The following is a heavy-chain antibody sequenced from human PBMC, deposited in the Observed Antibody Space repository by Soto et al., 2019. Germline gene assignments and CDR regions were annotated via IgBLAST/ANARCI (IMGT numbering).Heavy chain of an antibody. Sequence: QVQLQESGPGLVKPSQTLSLTCTVSGGSISSGGYYWSWIRQHPGKGLEWIGYIYYSGSTYYNPSLKSRVTISVDTSKNQFSLKLSSVTAADTTVYYCARDCGGSCSDYAKRFHYWGQGTLVTVSS. CDR1: GGSISSGGYY. CDR2: IYYSGST. D-gene: IGHD2-15*01. CDR3: ARDCGGSCSDYAKRFHY. V-gene: IGHV4-31*03. J-gene: IGHJ4*02.